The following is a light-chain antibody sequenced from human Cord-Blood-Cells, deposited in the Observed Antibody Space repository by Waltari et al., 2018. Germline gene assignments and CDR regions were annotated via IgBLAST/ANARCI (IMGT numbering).Light chain of an antibody. V-gene: IGLV1-47*01. CDR3: AAWDDSLSGSWV. CDR2: RNN. Sequence: QSVLTQPPSASGTPGPRVTISCSGRSSNIGSNYVYCYQQLPGTAPKLLIYRNNQRPSGVPDRFSGSKSGTSASLAISGLRSEDEADYYCAAWDDSLSGSWVFGGGTKLTVL. CDR1: SSNIGSNY. J-gene: IGLJ3*02.